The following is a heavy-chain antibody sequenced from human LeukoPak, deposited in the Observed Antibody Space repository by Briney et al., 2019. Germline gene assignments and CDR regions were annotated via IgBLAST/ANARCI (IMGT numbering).Heavy chain of an antibody. J-gene: IGHJ6*03. CDR3: ARDRKYYYQMEV. D-gene: IGHD1-14*01. V-gene: IGHV4-39*07. CDR1: GGSISTSNYY. CDR2: IFYSGST. Sequence: SETLSLTCSVSGGSISTSNYYGGGIRQPPGRALEWMGNIFYSGSTHYTPPLKSRVTISLDASKNQFSLKLSSLTAADKAVYYCARDRKYYYQMEVWGKGPTVTVS.